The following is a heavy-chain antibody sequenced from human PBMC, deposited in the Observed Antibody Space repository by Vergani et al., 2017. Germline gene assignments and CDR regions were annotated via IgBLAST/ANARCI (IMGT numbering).Heavy chain of an antibody. CDR2: IKNDGGKS. J-gene: IGHJ6*04. V-gene: IGHV3-23*01. CDR3: AEKGCKLYYYGVDV. CDR1: GFTFSTHA. Sequence: DVQLLQSGGDLVQPGGSLTLSCVASGFTFSTHAMSWVRQTPGKGLEWVSTIKNDGGKSHYADFVKGRFAISRDNSRNTLYLQMNGLRPEDTGTYFCAEKGCKLYYYGVDVWVEGTTIAVSS.